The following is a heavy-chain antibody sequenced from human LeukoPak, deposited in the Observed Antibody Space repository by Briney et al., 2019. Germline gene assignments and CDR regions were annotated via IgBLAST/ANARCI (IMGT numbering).Heavy chain of an antibody. CDR1: GFTFSTYA. Sequence: GGSLRLSCAASGFTFSTYAMSWVRQAPGKGLEWVSGISGGGDSTYYADSVKGRFTISRDNSKNTVYLQMNSLRAEDTAVYYCAKDARWYCSTTTCFIFDYWSQGTLVTVSS. J-gene: IGHJ4*02. CDR3: AKDARWYCSTTTCFIFDY. V-gene: IGHV3-23*01. CDR2: ISGGGDST. D-gene: IGHD2-2*01.